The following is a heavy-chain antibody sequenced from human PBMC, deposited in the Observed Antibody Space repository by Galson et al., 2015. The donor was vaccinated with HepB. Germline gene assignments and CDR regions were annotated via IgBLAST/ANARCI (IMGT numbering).Heavy chain of an antibody. D-gene: IGHD4-11*01. Sequence: SLRLSCAASGFTFSSYSMNWVRQAPGKGLEWVSSISSSSSYIYYADSVKGRFTISRDNAKNSLYLQMNSLRAEDTAVYYCARDDLMTTQGRPGYWGQGTLVTVSS. V-gene: IGHV3-21*01. CDR2: ISSSSSYI. CDR1: GFTFSSYS. CDR3: ARDDLMTTQGRPGY. J-gene: IGHJ4*02.